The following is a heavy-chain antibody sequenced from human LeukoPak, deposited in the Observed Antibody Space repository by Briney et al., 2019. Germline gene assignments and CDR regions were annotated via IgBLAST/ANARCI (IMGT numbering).Heavy chain of an antibody. CDR1: GFTFDDYA. CDR2: ISGDGGST. J-gene: IGHJ6*03. Sequence: GGSLRLSCAASGFTFDDYAMHWVRQAPGKGLEWVSLISGDGGSTYYADSVKGRFTISRDNSKNSLYLQMNSLRTEDTALYYCAKDTGQYYYYYYMGVWGKGTTVTVSS. CDR3: AKDTGQYYYYYYMGV. V-gene: IGHV3-43*02.